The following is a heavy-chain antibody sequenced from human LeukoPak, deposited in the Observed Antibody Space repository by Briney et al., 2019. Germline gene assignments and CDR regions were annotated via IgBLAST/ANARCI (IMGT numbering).Heavy chain of an antibody. D-gene: IGHD2-15*01. CDR3: AKSHCSDNSCHGGYFDY. J-gene: IGHJ4*02. Sequence: PGGSLRLSCAASGFTFSSYAMSWVRQAPGKGLEWFSAISNSGGSTYYADSVKGRFTISRDNSKNTLYLQVNSLRAEDTAVYYCAKSHCSDNSCHGGYFDYWGQGTLVTVSS. CDR1: GFTFSSYA. V-gene: IGHV3-23*01. CDR2: ISNSGGST.